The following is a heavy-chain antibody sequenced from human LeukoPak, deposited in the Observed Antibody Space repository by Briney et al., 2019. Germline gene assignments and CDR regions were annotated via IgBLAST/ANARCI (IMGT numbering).Heavy chain of an antibody. CDR1: GFTVTSNS. D-gene: IGHD3-16*01. J-gene: IGHJ4*02. CDR3: ARGELGLGRLFDY. CDR2: IYSGST. Sequence: GGSLRLSCTVSGFTVTSNSMSWVRQAPGKGLEWVSFIYSGSTHYSDSVKGRFTISRDNSKNTLYLQMNSLRAEDTAVYYCARGELGLGRLFDYWGQGTLVTVSS. V-gene: IGHV3-53*01.